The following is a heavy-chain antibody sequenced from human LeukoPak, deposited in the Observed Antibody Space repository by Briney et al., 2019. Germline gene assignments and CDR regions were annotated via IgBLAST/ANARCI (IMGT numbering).Heavy chain of an antibody. D-gene: IGHD6-19*01. CDR2: ISRNGGST. J-gene: IGHJ5*02. V-gene: IGHV3-64*04. CDR3: AKDGAVAGTPWFDP. CDR1: GFTFSHYA. Sequence: GGSLRLSCSASGFTFSHYAMHWVRQAPGKGLEYVSAISRNGGSTYYADSVKGRFTISRDNSKNTLYLQMNSLRAEDTAVYYCAKDGAVAGTPWFDPWGQGTLVTVSS.